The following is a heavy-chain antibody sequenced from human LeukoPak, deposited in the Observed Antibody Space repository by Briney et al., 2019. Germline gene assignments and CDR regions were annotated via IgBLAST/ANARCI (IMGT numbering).Heavy chain of an antibody. J-gene: IGHJ4*02. V-gene: IGHV4-34*01. D-gene: IGHD1-26*01. CDR3: ARVPSESYYSWYYFDY. CDR2: INHSGST. Sequence: SETLSLTCAVYGGSFSGYYWSWIRQPPGKGLEWIGEINHSGSTNYNPSLKSRVTISVDTSKNQFSLKLSSVTAADTAVYYCARVPSESYYSWYYFDYWGQGTLVTVSS. CDR1: GGSFSGYY.